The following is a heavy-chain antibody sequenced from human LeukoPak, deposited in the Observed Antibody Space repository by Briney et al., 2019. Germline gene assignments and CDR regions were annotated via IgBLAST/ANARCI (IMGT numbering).Heavy chain of an antibody. CDR3: AKGQRYNWDDDAVDM. D-gene: IGHD1-20*01. CDR1: GFTFSSYG. CDR2: IITSSDRT. Sequence: GSLRLSCAASGFTFSSYGMSWVRQAPGKGLEWVSRIITSSDRTYYADSAKGRFTISRDNSKNTLYLQMNSLRAEDTAIYYCAKGQRYNWDDDAVDMWGQGTMVIVSS. J-gene: IGHJ3*02. V-gene: IGHV3-23*01.